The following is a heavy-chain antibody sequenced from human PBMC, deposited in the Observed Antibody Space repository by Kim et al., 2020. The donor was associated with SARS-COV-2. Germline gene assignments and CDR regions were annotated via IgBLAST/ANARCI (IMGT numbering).Heavy chain of an antibody. Sequence: RFTISGDNSKNTLYLQMNSLRAEDTAVYYCARGGYCSGGSCYSEGYCDYWGQGTLVTVSS. V-gene: IGHV3-30*01. D-gene: IGHD2-15*01. CDR3: ARGGYCSGGSCYSEGYCDY. J-gene: IGHJ4*02.